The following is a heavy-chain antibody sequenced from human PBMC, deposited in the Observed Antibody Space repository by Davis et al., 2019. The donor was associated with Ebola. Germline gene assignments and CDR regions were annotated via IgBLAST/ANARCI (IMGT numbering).Heavy chain of an antibody. J-gene: IGHJ5*02. CDR3: ARGGTIFGP. V-gene: IGHV4-59*08. D-gene: IGHD3-9*01. CDR2: IYYSGST. Sequence: MPSETLSLTCTVSGGSISSYYWSWIRQPPGKGLEWFGYIYYSGSTNYNPSLKSRVTISVDTSKNQFSLKLSSVTAADTAMYYCARGGTIFGPWGQGTLVTVSS. CDR1: GGSISSYY.